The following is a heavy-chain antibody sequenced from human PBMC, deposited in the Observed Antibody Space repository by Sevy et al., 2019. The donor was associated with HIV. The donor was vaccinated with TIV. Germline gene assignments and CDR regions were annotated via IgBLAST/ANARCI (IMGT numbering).Heavy chain of an antibody. V-gene: IGHV3-23*01. CDR2: LSFGCGEI. CDR1: GFTFSKYS. J-gene: IGHJ4*02. CDR3: AREGCTKPHDY. D-gene: IGHD2-8*01. Sequence: GGSLRLSCAASGFTFSKYSMSWVRQPPGKGLEWVSILSFGCGEINYADSVKGRLTISRNNSKSSVYLQMNNLRPEDTAVYYCAREGCTKPHDYRGQGTLVTVSS.